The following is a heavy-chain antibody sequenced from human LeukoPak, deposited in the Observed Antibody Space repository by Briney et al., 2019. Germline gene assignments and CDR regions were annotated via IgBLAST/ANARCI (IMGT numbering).Heavy chain of an antibody. Sequence: RPGGSLRLSCAASGFTFSSYAMHWVRQAPGKGLEWVAVISYDGSNKYYADSVKGRFTISRDNSKNTLYLQMNSLRAEDTAVYYCARDFGSGWYIFDYWGQGTLVTVSS. V-gene: IGHV3-30-3*01. CDR3: ARDFGSGWYIFDY. J-gene: IGHJ4*02. CDR2: ISYDGSNK. D-gene: IGHD6-19*01. CDR1: GFTFSSYA.